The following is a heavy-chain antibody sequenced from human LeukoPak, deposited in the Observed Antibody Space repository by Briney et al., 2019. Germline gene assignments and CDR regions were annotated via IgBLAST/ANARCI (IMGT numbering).Heavy chain of an antibody. J-gene: IGHJ4*02. CDR3: ARDYWWNYDY. CDR1: GFAFSDYA. Sequence: GGSMRLSCAASGFAFSDYAMHWVRQAPGKGLEWVAVISKDGSDKYYPGSVRGRFTISRDNSKNTIYLQMDSLRAEDTAIYYYARDYWWNYDYWGQGTLVTVSS. CDR2: ISKDGSDK. V-gene: IGHV3-30-3*01. D-gene: IGHD1-7*01.